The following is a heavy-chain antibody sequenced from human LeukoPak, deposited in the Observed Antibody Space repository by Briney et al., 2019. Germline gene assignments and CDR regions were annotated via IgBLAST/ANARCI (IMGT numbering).Heavy chain of an antibody. V-gene: IGHV3-30*02. CDR3: AKDRYSSSSWFDY. CDR1: GFTFSSYG. Sequence: GGSLGLSCAASGFTFSSYGMHWVRQAPGKGLEWVAFIRYDGSNKYYADSVKGRFTISRDNSKNTLYLQMNSLRAEDTAVYYCAKDRYSSSSWFDYWGQGTLVTVSS. J-gene: IGHJ4*02. D-gene: IGHD6-6*01. CDR2: IRYDGSNK.